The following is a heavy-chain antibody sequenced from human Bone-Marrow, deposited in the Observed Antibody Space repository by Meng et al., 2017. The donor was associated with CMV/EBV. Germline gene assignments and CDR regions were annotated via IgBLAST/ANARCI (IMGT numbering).Heavy chain of an antibody. D-gene: IGHD2-15*01. CDR2: INHKRRS. Sequence: SYVNWIRQSTGKGLEWIGEINHKRRSNYNPSLKSRVTMSVDSSKRQFSLKLTSVTAADTAVYYCARGRWSPRVVVVSVTTLGGWFDPWGQGTLVTVSS. V-gene: IGHV4-34*01. CDR1: SY. CDR3: ARGRWSPRVVVVSVTTLGGWFDP. J-gene: IGHJ5*02.